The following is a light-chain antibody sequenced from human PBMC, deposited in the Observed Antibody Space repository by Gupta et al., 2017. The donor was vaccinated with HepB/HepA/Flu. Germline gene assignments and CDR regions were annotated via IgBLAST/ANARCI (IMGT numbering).Light chain of an antibody. CDR3: ASWDDSLNGVV. V-gene: IGLV1-44*01. J-gene: IGLJ2*01. CDR1: SSNIGGST. Sequence: QSVLTQPSSASGTPGQRVTISCSGSSSNIGGSTLTWYRQFPGTAPNLLIYTNNQRPSGVPDRFSGSKSGTSASLAISGLQAEDEANYYCASWDDSLNGVVFGGGTKLTVL. CDR2: TNN.